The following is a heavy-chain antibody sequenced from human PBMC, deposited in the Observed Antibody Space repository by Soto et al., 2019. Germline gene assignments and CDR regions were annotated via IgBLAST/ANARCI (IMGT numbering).Heavy chain of an antibody. V-gene: IGHV3-9*01. CDR1: GFNFEDYA. Sequence: EVQLVESGGGLVQPGRSLRLSCAASGFNFEDYAMHWVRQAPGKGLEWVSGITWNSGRIGYADSVKGRFTISRNNAKNSLYLEMNSLRAEDTALYYCVKAYYYGSGSQYFDFWGQGTLVTVSS. CDR3: VKAYYYGSGSQYFDF. D-gene: IGHD3-10*01. J-gene: IGHJ4*02. CDR2: ITWNSGRI.